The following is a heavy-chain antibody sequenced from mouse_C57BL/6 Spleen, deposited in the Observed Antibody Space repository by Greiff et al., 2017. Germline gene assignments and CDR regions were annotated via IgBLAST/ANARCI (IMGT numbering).Heavy chain of an antibody. CDR2: IDPENGDT. D-gene: IGHD1-2*01. Sequence: VQLQQSGAELVRPGASVKLSCTASGFNIKDAYMHWVKQRPEQGLEWIGWIDPENGDTEYASKFQGKATITADTSSNTAYLQLSSRTSEDTAVYYCTTWRRVHYYFDYWGQGTTLTVSS. CDR1: GFNIKDAY. V-gene: IGHV14-4*01. CDR3: TTWRRVHYYFDY. J-gene: IGHJ2*01.